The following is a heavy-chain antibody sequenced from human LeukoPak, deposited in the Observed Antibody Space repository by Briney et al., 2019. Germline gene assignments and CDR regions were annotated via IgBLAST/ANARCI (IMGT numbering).Heavy chain of an antibody. D-gene: IGHD6-19*01. V-gene: IGHV3-23*01. CDR3: AKTSVSNGWYYFDY. CDR1: GFIFTTYA. J-gene: IGHJ4*02. CDR2: ISSSGSDT. Sequence: PGGSLRLSCAASGFIFTTYAMSWVRQAPGGGVEWVSAISSSGSDTYYTESVKGRFTISRDNFKKTLYLQLSSLRAEDAAVYYCAKTSVSNGWYYFDYWGQGTLVTVSS.